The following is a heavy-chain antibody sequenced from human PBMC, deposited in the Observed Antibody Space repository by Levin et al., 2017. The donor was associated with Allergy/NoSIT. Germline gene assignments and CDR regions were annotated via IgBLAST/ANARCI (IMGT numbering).Heavy chain of an antibody. CDR3: ARSEYCSGGICDLGDGFDI. Sequence: PGGSLRLSCKASGYTFTGYYMHWVRQAPGQGLEWMGWINPNSGGINYAEKFQGRVTMTRDTSISTAYMELSRLRSDDTALYYCARSEYCSGGICDLGDGFDIWGQGTMVTVSS. CDR1: GYTFTGYY. V-gene: IGHV1-2*02. D-gene: IGHD2-15*01. J-gene: IGHJ3*02. CDR2: INPNSGGI.